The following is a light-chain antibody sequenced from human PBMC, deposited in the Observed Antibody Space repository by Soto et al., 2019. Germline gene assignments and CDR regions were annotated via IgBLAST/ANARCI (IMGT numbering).Light chain of an antibody. CDR2: GAS. J-gene: IGKJ1*01. Sequence: EIVMTQSTATLSVSPGERATLSCRASQSVSSNLAWYQQKPGQAPRLLIYGASTRATGIPARFSGSGSGTEFTLTISRLQSEDFAAYYCQQYNNWPTFGQGTKVEIK. V-gene: IGKV3-15*01. CDR1: QSVSSN. CDR3: QQYNNWPT.